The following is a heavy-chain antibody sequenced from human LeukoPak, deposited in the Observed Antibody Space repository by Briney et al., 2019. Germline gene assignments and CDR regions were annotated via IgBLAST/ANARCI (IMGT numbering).Heavy chain of an antibody. D-gene: IGHD1-26*01. J-gene: IGHJ6*03. CDR3: ARDFMVGYGDYYYYMDV. CDR1: GFTFSSYG. V-gene: IGHV3-23*01. CDR2: ISGSGGST. Sequence: GGSLRLSCAASGFTFSSYGMSWVRQAPGKGLEWVSAISGSGGSTYYADSVKGRFTIPRDNSKNTLFLQVNSLRAEDTAVYYCARDFMVGYGDYYYYMDVWGKGTTVTVSS.